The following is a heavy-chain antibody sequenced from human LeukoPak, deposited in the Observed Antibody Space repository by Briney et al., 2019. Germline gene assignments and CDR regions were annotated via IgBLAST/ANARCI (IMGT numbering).Heavy chain of an antibody. CDR2: INPNSGGT. Sequence: ASVKVSCKASGYTFTGYYMHWVRQAPGQGLEWMGWINPNSGGTNYAQKFQGRVTMTRDTSISTAYMELSRLRSDDTAVYYCARALEPIAAAGAWGQGTLVTVSS. J-gene: IGHJ5*02. CDR1: GYTFTGYY. CDR3: ARALEPIAAAGA. D-gene: IGHD6-13*01. V-gene: IGHV1-2*02.